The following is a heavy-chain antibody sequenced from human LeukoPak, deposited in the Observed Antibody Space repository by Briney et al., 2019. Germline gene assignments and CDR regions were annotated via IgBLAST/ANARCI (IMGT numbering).Heavy chain of an antibody. D-gene: IGHD6-6*01. V-gene: IGHV3-7*04. CDR2: IKQDGTEK. CDR3: ARDVRPDY. CDR1: GFTFSSYW. Sequence: GGSLRLSCAASGFTFSSYWMSWVRQAPGEGLEWVANIKQDGTEKYYMDSVKGRFSISRDNAKDSLYLQMNALRAEDTAVYYCARDVRPDYWGQGTLVTVSS. J-gene: IGHJ4*02.